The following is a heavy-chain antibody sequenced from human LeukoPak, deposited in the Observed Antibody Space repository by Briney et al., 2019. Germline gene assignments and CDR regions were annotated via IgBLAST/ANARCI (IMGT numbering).Heavy chain of an antibody. D-gene: IGHD4-23*01. Sequence: ASVKVSCKASGYTFTSYDINWVRQATGQGLEWMGWMNPNSGNTGYAQKFQGRVTMTRDTSTSTVYMELSSLGSEDTAVYYCAREEHGGYHDYWGQGTLVIVSS. J-gene: IGHJ4*02. V-gene: IGHV1-8*01. CDR1: GYTFTSYD. CDR2: MNPNSGNT. CDR3: AREEHGGYHDY.